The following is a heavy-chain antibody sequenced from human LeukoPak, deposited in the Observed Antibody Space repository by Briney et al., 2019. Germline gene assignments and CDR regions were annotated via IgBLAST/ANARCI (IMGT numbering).Heavy chain of an antibody. D-gene: IGHD3-3*01. CDR3: ARIGWGYDFWSGYPYYYYMDV. CDR2: ISYSGST. J-gene: IGHJ6*03. Sequence: SETLSLTCTVSNGSITSYYWSWIRQPPGKGLEWIGYISYSGSTNNNPSLKSRVTISVDTSKNQFSLKLSSVTAADTAVYYCARIGWGYDFWSGYPYYYYMDVWGKGTTVTVSS. CDR1: NGSITSYY. V-gene: IGHV4-59*12.